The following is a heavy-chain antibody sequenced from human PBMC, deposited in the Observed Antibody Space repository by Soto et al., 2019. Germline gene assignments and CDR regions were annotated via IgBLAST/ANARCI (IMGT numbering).Heavy chain of an antibody. CDR2: IYHSGNT. CDR1: GGSISSDDYY. J-gene: IGHJ6*02. D-gene: IGHD2-15*01. V-gene: IGHV4-30-4*01. CDR3: ARVVPANYYYAMDV. Sequence: SETLSLTCTVSGGSISSDDYYWSWIRQPPGKGLEWVGYIYHSGNTYYNPSLKSRVTISVDTSKNQFSLKLSSVTAADTVVYYFARVVPANYYYAMDVWGQGTTVTVSS.